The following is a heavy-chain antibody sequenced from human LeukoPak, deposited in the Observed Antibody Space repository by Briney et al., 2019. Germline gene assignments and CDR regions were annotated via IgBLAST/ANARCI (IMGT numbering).Heavy chain of an antibody. CDR3: ARATLSYYYDSSGCYYDY. CDR1: GGSISSGDYY. Sequence: SQTLSLTCTVSGGSISSGDYYWSWIRQPPGKGLEWIGYIYYSGSTYYNPSLKSRVTISVDTSKNQFSLKLSSVTAADTAVYYCARATLSYYYDSSGCYYDYWGQGTLVTVSS. D-gene: IGHD3-22*01. J-gene: IGHJ4*02. CDR2: IYYSGST. V-gene: IGHV4-30-4*01.